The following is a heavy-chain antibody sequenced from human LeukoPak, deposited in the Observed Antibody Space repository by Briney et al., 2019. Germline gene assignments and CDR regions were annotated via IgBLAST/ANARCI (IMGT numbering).Heavy chain of an antibody. CDR2: ISSGGSTI. Sequence: GGSLRLSCAASGFTFSDYYMSWIRQAPGKGLEWVSYISSGGSTIYYADSVKGRFTISRDNSKNTLYLQMNSLRAEDTAVYYCAKDAGYCSSTSCYGNYYDSSGYSPSDYWGQGTLVAVSS. J-gene: IGHJ4*02. V-gene: IGHV3-11*01. CDR1: GFTFSDYY. CDR3: AKDAGYCSSTSCYGNYYDSSGYSPSDY. D-gene: IGHD2-2*01.